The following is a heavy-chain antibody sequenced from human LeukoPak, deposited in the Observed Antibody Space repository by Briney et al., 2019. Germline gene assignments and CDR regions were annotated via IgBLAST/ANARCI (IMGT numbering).Heavy chain of an antibody. Sequence: GGSLRLSCVASGFTFSSSWMSWIRQAPGKGLEWVANIKQAGSETYYVDSVKGRFTISRDDAKNSLYLQMNSLRAEDTAVYFCARAHSTSSSVYDFWGQGTRVTVSP. CDR1: GFTFSSSW. CDR2: IKQAGSET. J-gene: IGHJ4*02. D-gene: IGHD6-6*01. CDR3: ARAHSTSSSVYDF. V-gene: IGHV3-7*03.